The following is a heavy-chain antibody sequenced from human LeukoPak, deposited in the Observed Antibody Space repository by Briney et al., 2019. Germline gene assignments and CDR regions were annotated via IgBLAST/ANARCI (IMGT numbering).Heavy chain of an antibody. Sequence: SGTLSLTCTVSGGSISSGDYYWSWIRQSPGKGLEWIGYIYSRGNTYYNPSLKSRVTISVDTSKNQFSLKLTSVTAADTAVYYCARRYGSGSSYSFDPWGQGTLVIVSS. D-gene: IGHD3-10*01. V-gene: IGHV4-30-4*01. CDR1: GGSISSGDYY. J-gene: IGHJ5*02. CDR3: ARRYGSGSSYSFDP. CDR2: IYSRGNT.